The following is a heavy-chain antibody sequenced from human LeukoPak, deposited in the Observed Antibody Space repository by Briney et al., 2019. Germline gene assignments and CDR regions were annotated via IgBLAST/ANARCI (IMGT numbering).Heavy chain of an antibody. J-gene: IGHJ4*02. D-gene: IGHD3-10*01. Sequence: SETLSLTCTVAGGSISSYYWSWIRQPPGKGLEWIGYIYFSGSTNYNPSLKSRVTISVDTSKNQFSLKLSSVTAADTAVYYCARDYYGSGRNYFDYWGQGTLVPVSS. CDR1: GGSISSYY. V-gene: IGHV4-59*01. CDR3: ARDYYGSGRNYFDY. CDR2: IYFSGST.